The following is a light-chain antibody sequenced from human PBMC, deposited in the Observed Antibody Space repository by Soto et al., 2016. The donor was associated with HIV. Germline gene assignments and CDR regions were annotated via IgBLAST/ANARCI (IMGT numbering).Light chain of an antibody. CDR3: QVWDGSTNHVV. J-gene: IGLJ2*01. Sequence: SYVLTQSPSVSVAPGKTARIACGGNNIGSKSVHWYQQKPGQAPVLVVYDDSDRPSGIPERFSGSNSGNSATLTISRVEAGDEADYFCQVWDGSTNHVVFGGGTKLTVL. V-gene: IGLV3-21*03. CDR1: NIGSKS. CDR2: DDS.